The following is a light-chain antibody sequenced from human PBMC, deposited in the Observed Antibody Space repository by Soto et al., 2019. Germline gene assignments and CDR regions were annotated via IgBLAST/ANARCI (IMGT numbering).Light chain of an antibody. CDR1: QSVSSNY. V-gene: IGKV3-20*01. CDR3: QQYGSLSWT. Sequence: DIVLTQSPGTLSLFPGERATLSCRASQSVSSNYLAWYQQKPGQAPRLLIYGASTRATGVPDRFSGSGSGTDFTLTISRLEPEDFAVYHCQQYGSLSWTFGQGTKVEIK. J-gene: IGKJ1*01. CDR2: GAS.